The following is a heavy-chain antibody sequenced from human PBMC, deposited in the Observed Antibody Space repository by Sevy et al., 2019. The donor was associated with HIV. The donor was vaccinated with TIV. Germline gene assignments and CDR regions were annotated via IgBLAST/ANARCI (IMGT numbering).Heavy chain of an antibody. CDR1: GGSITSLY. V-gene: IGHV4-59*08. J-gene: IGHJ4*02. CDR3: AGENAWGRGYS. D-gene: IGHD1-26*01. CDR2: IYYNGHI. Sequence: SETLSLTCTVSGGSITSLYWNWIRQPPGKGLEWIANIYYNGHINYNPSLKSRVTLSLYTSKNQFSLRLSSVTAADTAMYYCAGENAWGRGYSWGQGTLATVS.